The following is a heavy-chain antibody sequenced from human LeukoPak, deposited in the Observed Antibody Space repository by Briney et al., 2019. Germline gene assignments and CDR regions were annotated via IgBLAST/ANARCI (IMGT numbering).Heavy chain of an antibody. D-gene: IGHD3-22*01. V-gene: IGHV3-33*01. Sequence: GGSLRLSCAASGFTFSSYGMHWVRQAPGKGLEWVAVIWYDGSNKYYADSVKGRFTTSRDNSKNTLYLQMNSLRAEDTAVYYCACYYDSSGSPYYFDYWGQGTLVTVSS. CDR1: GFTFSSYG. CDR2: IWYDGSNK. CDR3: ACYYDSSGSPYYFDY. J-gene: IGHJ4*02.